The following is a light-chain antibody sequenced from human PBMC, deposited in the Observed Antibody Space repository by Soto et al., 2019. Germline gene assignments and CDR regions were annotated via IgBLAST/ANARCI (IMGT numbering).Light chain of an antibody. V-gene: IGKV1-33*01. CDR3: QQYYSLPYT. CDR2: DIS. CDR1: HVISEY. Sequence: DIQMTQSASSLSASIGDRVTITCQASHVISEYLNWYQQKPGKAPELLIYDISTLEIGVPSRFGGSGSGTDFTLTITGLQPEDIATYYCQQYYSLPYTFGLGTKLEI. J-gene: IGKJ2*01.